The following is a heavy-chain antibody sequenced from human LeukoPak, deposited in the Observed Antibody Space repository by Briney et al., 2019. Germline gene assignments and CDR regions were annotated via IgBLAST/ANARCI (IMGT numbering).Heavy chain of an antibody. V-gene: IGHV3-30*02. CDR2: IRYDGSNK. Sequence: QPGGSLRLSCAASGFTFSSYGMHWVRQAPGKGLEWVAFIRYDGSNKYYADSVKGRFTISRDNSKNTLYLQMNSLRAEDTAVYYCASQGGFLEWFDDAFDIWGQGTMVTVSS. D-gene: IGHD3-3*01. J-gene: IGHJ3*02. CDR3: ASQGGFLEWFDDAFDI. CDR1: GFTFSSYG.